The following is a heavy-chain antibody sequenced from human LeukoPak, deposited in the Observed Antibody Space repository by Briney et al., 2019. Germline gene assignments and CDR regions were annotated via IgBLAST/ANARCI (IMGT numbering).Heavy chain of an antibody. CDR3: AKVSGADILTGYDSDAFDI. CDR1: GFTFSSHG. V-gene: IGHV3-30*02. Sequence: GGSLRLSCAASGFTFSSHGMHWVRQAPGKGLEWVAFIRNDGSIKYYADSVKGRFTISRDSSKNTLYLQMNSLRAEDTAVYYCAKVSGADILTGYDSDAFDIWGQGTMVTVSS. J-gene: IGHJ3*02. D-gene: IGHD3-9*01. CDR2: IRNDGSIK.